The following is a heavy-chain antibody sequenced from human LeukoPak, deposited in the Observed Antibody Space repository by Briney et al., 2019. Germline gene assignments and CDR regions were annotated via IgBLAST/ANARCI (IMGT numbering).Heavy chain of an antibody. Sequence: SGGSLRLSCAASGFTFSSYSMNWVRQAPGKGLEWVSGISGSGGSTYYADSVKGRFTISRDNSKNTLYLQMNSLRAEDTAVYYCAKASTPEYYFDYWGQGTLVTVSS. CDR1: GFTFSSYS. V-gene: IGHV3-23*01. J-gene: IGHJ4*02. CDR3: AKASTPEYYFDY. CDR2: ISGSGGST.